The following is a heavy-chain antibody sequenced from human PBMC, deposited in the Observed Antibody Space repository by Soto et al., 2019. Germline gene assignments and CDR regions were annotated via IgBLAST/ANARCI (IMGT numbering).Heavy chain of an antibody. Sequence: QVQLVQSGAEVKKPGSSVKVSCKASGGTFSSYTISWVRQAPGQGLEWMGRIIPILGIANYAQKFQGRVTITADKSTSTAYMELSSLRSEDTAVYYWARESRDSSGYIPGTDWGQGTLVTVSS. CDR1: GGTFSSYT. V-gene: IGHV1-69*08. J-gene: IGHJ4*02. CDR2: IIPILGIA. CDR3: ARESRDSSGYIPGTD. D-gene: IGHD3-22*01.